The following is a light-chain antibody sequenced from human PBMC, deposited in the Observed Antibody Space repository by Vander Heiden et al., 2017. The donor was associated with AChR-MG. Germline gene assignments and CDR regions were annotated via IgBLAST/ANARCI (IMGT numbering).Light chain of an antibody. J-gene: IGLJ3*02. Sequence: HSVLSQPASASGTPGQRVTSSCYGSRCNIGGKTLNWYPHFPGTAPKLLIYSNNQRPSGVPDRFSGSKSGTSASLAISGLQSEDEADYYCATWDDSLSGWVFGGGTKLTGL. V-gene: IGLV1-44*01. CDR1: RCNIGGKT. CDR3: ATWDDSLSGWV. CDR2: SNN.